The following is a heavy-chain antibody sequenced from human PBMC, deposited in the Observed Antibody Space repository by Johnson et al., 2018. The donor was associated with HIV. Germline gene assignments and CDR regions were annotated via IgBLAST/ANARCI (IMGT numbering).Heavy chain of an antibody. CDR3: TTDWGMVRGVIDAFDI. J-gene: IGHJ3*02. Sequence: VQLVESGGGLVKPGGSLRLSCTASGFTFNNAWMTWVRQAPGKGLEWVGRIKSKTGGGTTDYAAPVKGRFTISRDDSKNTLYLQMNSLKTEDTAVYYCTTDWGMVRGVIDAFDIWGQGTMSPSVQ. V-gene: IGHV3-15*01. D-gene: IGHD3-10*01. CDR2: IKSKTGGGTT. CDR1: GFTFNNAW.